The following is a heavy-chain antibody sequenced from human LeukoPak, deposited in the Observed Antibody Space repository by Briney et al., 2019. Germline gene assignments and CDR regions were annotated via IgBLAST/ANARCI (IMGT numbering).Heavy chain of an antibody. J-gene: IGHJ6*03. Sequence: PGGSLRLSCAASGFTFSSYWMHWVRQAPGKGLVWVSRINSDGSSTSYADSVKGRFTISRDNSKNTLYLQMYSLRAEDTAVYYCAKSSGWESAGYYYYMDVWGKGTTVTISS. CDR3: AKSSGWESAGYYYYMDV. V-gene: IGHV3-74*01. D-gene: IGHD6-19*01. CDR1: GFTFSSYW. CDR2: INSDGSST.